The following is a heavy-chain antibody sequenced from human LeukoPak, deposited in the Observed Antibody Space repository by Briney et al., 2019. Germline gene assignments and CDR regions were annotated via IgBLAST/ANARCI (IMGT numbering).Heavy chain of an antibody. Sequence: SETLSLTCTVSGGSISSGGYYWSWIRQHPGKGLEWIGYIYYSGSTSYNPSLKSRVTISVDTSKNQFSLKLSSVTAADTAVYYCARDLPGGGWFDPWGQGTLVTVSS. J-gene: IGHJ5*02. CDR1: GGSISSGGYY. CDR3: ARDLPGGGWFDP. V-gene: IGHV4-31*03. CDR2: IYYSGST. D-gene: IGHD4-23*01.